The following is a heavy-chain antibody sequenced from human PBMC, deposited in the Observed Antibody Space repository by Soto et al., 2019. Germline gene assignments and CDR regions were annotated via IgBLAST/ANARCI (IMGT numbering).Heavy chain of an antibody. D-gene: IGHD3-9*01. CDR3: ARESKFYTSGMDV. CDR1: GFSFNSHA. CDR2: INRGVDA. V-gene: IGHV3-23*01. J-gene: IGHJ6*02. Sequence: PGGSLRLSCAASGFSFNSHAMTWVRQAPGRGLEWVAAINRGVDAFYADSVKGRFTISRDNSKNTLYLQMNSLRAEDTAVYYCARESKFYTSGMDVWGQGTTVTVSS.